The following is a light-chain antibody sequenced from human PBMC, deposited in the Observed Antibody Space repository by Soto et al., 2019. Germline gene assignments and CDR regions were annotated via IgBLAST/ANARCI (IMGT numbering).Light chain of an antibody. CDR1: QSVGSTY. Sequence: EIVLTQSPGTLSLSPGERATLSCRASQSVGSTYLAWYQQKPGQAPRLLIYGASSRATGIPDRFSGSGSGTDFTLTISRLEPEAFAVYYCQQYGSSPMYTFGQGTKLEIK. V-gene: IGKV3-20*01. CDR2: GAS. CDR3: QQYGSSPMYT. J-gene: IGKJ2*01.